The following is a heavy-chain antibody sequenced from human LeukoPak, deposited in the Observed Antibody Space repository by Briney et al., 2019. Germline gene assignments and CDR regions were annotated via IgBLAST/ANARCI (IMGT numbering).Heavy chain of an antibody. CDR3: ASRYSGYDYPDY. V-gene: IGHV3-23*01. CDR1: GFTFSSYA. CDR2: ISGSGGST. J-gene: IGHJ4*02. D-gene: IGHD5-12*01. Sequence: GGSLRLSCAASGFTFSSYAMSWVRQAPGKGLEWVSAISGSGGSTYYADSVKGRSTISRDNSKNTLYLQMNSLRAEDTAVYYCASRYSGYDYPDYWGQGTLVTVSS.